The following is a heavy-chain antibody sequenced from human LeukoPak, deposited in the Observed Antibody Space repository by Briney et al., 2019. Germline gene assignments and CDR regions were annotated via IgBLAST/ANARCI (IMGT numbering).Heavy chain of an antibody. CDR2: IRYDGSNK. V-gene: IGHV3-30*02. J-gene: IGHJ4*02. Sequence: PGGSLRLSCAASGFTFSSYGMHWVRQAPGKGLEWVAFIRYDGSNKYYADSVKGRFTISRDNSKNTLYLQMNSLRAEDTAVYYCAKDFARDGYNYGYFDYWGQGTLVTVSS. CDR1: GFTFSSYG. CDR3: AKDFARDGYNYGYFDY. D-gene: IGHD5-24*01.